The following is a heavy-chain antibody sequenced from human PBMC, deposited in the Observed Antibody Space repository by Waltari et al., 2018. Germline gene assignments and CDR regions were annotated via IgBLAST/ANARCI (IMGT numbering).Heavy chain of an antibody. CDR2: ISGSGRSYI. V-gene: IGHV3-21*01. CDR3: TRDLYGSGGDYFDP. D-gene: IGHD6-19*01. J-gene: IGHJ4*02. Sequence: DVQLVESGGGLVGPVGSLRLSCAASGLTLSSYDMTWVRQAPGKGLEWVSSISGSGRSYIFYADSVKGRFTISRDNAKNSLFLQMNSLSAEDTAVYYCTRDLYGSGGDYFDPWGQGTLVTVSS. CDR1: GLTLSSYD.